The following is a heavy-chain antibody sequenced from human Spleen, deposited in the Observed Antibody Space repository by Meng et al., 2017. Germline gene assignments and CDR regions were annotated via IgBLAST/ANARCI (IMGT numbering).Heavy chain of an antibody. D-gene: IGHD4-11*01. V-gene: IGHV4-38-2*01. CDR3: ARGTTTMAHDFDY. CDR2: LYHSAHT. J-gene: IGHJ4*02. Sequence: SETLSLTCAVSGYSMSSGYNCGWIRQPPGKGLEWIGSLYHSAHTYYNPSLKSRATISADTSKNQFSLRLSSVTAADSAVYYCARGTTTMAHDFDYWGQGTLVTVSS. CDR1: GYSMSSGYN.